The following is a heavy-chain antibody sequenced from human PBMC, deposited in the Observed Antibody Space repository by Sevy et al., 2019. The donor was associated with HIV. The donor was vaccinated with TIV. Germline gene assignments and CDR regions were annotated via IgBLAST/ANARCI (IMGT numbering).Heavy chain of an antibody. CDR2: ISGSCGST. D-gene: IGHD6-19*01. CDR1: GFTFSSYA. Sequence: GESLKISCAASGFTFSSYAMSWVRQAPGKGLEWVSAISGSCGSTYYADSVKGRFTISRDNSKNRLYLQMNSLRAEDTAVYYCARHSSGWPDDAFDIWGQGTMVTVSS. J-gene: IGHJ3*02. V-gene: IGHV3-23*01. CDR3: ARHSSGWPDDAFDI.